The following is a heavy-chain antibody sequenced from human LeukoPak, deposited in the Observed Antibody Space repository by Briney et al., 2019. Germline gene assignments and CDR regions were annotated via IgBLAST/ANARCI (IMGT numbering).Heavy chain of an antibody. Sequence: SETLSLTCTVTGGSISGTYYWRWIRQPPGKGLEWIGYIYYTGTTDSNPSLKSRVTISLDTSKNQFSLNLSSVTAADTAVYYCARRWVYDKRAFDAWGQGTMVTVSS. D-gene: IGHD3-16*01. CDR2: IYYTGTT. J-gene: IGHJ3*01. CDR3: ARRWVYDKRAFDA. V-gene: IGHV4-59*08. CDR1: GGSISGTYY.